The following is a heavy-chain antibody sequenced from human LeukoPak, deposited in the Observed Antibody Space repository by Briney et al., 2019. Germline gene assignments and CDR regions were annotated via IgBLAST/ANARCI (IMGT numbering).Heavy chain of an antibody. V-gene: IGHV1-18*01. CDR1: GYTFTTYG. CDR3: ARTELRFSEWLSARYYGMDV. J-gene: IGHJ6*02. CDR2: ISAYNGNT. Sequence: ASVKVSCKPSGYTFTTYGISWVGQAPGQGLEWMGWISAYNGNTNYAQKLQGRVTMTTDTSTSTAYMELRSLRSDDTAVYYCARTELRFSEWLSARYYGMDVWGQGTTVTVSS. D-gene: IGHD3-3*01.